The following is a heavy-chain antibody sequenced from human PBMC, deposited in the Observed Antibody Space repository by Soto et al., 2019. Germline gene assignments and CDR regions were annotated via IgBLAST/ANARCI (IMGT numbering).Heavy chain of an antibody. D-gene: IGHD4-17*01. Sequence: QPGGSLRLSCAASGFTFTSHWMHWVRQTPGKGLVWVSRINSDGSSTNYADSVKGRFTISRDNAKNTLYLQMNSLRVEDTAVYYCARGATVTTYSNFDYWGQGTLVTVSS. CDR3: ARGATVTTYSNFDY. J-gene: IGHJ4*02. CDR2: INSDGSST. CDR1: GFTFTSHW. V-gene: IGHV3-74*01.